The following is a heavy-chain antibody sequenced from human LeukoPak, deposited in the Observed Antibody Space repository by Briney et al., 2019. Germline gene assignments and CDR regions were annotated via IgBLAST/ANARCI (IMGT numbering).Heavy chain of an antibody. J-gene: IGHJ4*02. D-gene: IGHD4-17*01. CDR2: FDPEDGEI. CDR1: GYTLTELS. CDR3: ATDTRFYGDSRVLDY. V-gene: IGHV1-24*01. Sequence: ASVKVSCKVSGYTLTELSMHWVRQAPGKGLEWMGGFDPEDGEIIYAQKFQGRVTMTEDTSTDTAYMELSSLRSEDTAVYYCATDTRFYGDSRVLDYWGQGTLVTVSS.